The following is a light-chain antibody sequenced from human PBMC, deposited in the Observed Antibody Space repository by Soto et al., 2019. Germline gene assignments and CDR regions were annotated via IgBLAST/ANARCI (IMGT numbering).Light chain of an antibody. J-gene: IGKJ1*01. CDR3: QQYNSYSWT. CDR1: QSISTW. Sequence: DIQMTQSPSTLSASVGDRVTITCRASQSISTWLAWYQQKPGKAPKVLIYKASSLESGVPSRFSGSGSGTEFTLTISSLQPDDFANYYCQQYNSYSWTFGQGTKVEIK. CDR2: KAS. V-gene: IGKV1-5*03.